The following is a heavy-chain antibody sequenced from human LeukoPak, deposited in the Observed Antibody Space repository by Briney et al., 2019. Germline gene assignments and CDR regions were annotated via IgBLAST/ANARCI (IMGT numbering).Heavy chain of an antibody. J-gene: IGHJ4*02. CDR1: GYTFTSYG. V-gene: IGHV1-18*01. D-gene: IGHD1-1*01. CDR3: ARSNWNDALYFDY. Sequence: GASVKVSCKASGYTFTSYGISWVRQSPGQGLEGRGGISAYNGNTNYAQKLQGRVTMTTDTSTSTAYMELRSLRSDDTAVYYCARSNWNDALYFDYWGQGTLVTVSS. CDR2: ISAYNGNT.